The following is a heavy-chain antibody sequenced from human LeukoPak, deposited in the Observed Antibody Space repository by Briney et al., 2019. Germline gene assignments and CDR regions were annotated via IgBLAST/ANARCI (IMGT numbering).Heavy chain of an antibody. D-gene: IGHD1-1*01. CDR1: GFTFSSYA. CDR2: ISGSGGNT. V-gene: IGHV3-23*01. J-gene: IGHJ4*02. Sequence: GGSLRLSCAASGFTFSSYAMSWVRQAPGKGLEWVSAISGSGGNTYYADSVKGRFTISRDNSKNTLYLQMNSLRAEDTAVYYCAKARYNWNDFDFDYWGQGTLVTVSS. CDR3: AKARYNWNDFDFDY.